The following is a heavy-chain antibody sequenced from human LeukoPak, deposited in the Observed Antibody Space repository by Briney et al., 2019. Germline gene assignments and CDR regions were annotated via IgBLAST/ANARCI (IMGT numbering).Heavy chain of an antibody. CDR1: GGSISRGGYY. D-gene: IGHD4-23*01. CDR2: IYYSGST. CDR3: ARGLTTVGDY. J-gene: IGHJ4*02. Sequence: SQTLSLTCTVSGGSISRGGYYWSWIRQHPGKGLEWIGYIYYSGSTYYNPSLKSRVTISVDTSKNQFSLKLSSVTAADTAVYYCARGLTTVGDYWGQGTLVTVSS. V-gene: IGHV4-31*03.